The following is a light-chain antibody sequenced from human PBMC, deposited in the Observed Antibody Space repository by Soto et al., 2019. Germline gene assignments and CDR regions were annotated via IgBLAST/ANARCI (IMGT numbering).Light chain of an antibody. V-gene: IGLV2-14*01. CDR1: SSDVGGYNY. CDR2: DVS. J-gene: IGLJ1*01. Sequence: QSALTQPASVSGSPGQSITISCTGTSSDVGGYNYVSWYQQHPGKAPKLMIYDVSNRPSGVSNRFSGSKSGNTASLTISGLQAEDEADYYCSSYTSSSFYVFGTGTKVTDL. CDR3: SSYTSSSFYV.